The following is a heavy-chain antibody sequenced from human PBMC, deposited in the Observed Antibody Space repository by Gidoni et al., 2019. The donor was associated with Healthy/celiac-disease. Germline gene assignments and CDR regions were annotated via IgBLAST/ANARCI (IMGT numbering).Heavy chain of an antibody. CDR3: TTDLRGYSYGYVDY. CDR1: GFPFRNAW. CDR2: IKSKTDGGTT. V-gene: IGHV3-15*01. D-gene: IGHD5-18*01. Sequence: EVQLVASGGGLVKPGGSLRLSCAASGFPFRNAWMSWVRQAPGKGLEWVGRIKSKTDGGTTDYAAPVKGRFTISRDDSKNTLYLQMNSLKTEDTAVYYCTTDLRGYSYGYVDYWGQGTLVTVSS. J-gene: IGHJ4*02.